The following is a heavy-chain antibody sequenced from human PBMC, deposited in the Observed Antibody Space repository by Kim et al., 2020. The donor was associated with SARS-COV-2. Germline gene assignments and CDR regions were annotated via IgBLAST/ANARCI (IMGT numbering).Heavy chain of an antibody. Sequence: SETLSLTCAVYGGSFSGYYWSWIRQPPGKGLEWIGEINHSGSTNYNPSLKSRVTISVDTSKNQFSLKLSSVTAADTAVYYCARGAGIAAAEGHWFDPWGQGTLVTVSS. J-gene: IGHJ5*02. V-gene: IGHV4-34*01. CDR2: INHSGST. CDR1: GGSFSGYY. D-gene: IGHD6-13*01. CDR3: ARGAGIAAAEGHWFDP.